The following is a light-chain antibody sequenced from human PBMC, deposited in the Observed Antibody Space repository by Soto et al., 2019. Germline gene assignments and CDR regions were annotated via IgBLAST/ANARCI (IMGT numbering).Light chain of an antibody. J-gene: IGKJ3*01. CDR2: DVS. V-gene: IGKV1-33*01. CDR3: QKYDNVPFT. CDR1: QDISND. Sequence: DIQMTQSPSSLSASVGDRVTITCQASQDISNDLNWYQQKPGKAPKLLIYDVSNLGTGVPSRFSGSGSGTHFNVTISSLQPEDIATYYCQKYDNVPFTFGPGTKVQLK.